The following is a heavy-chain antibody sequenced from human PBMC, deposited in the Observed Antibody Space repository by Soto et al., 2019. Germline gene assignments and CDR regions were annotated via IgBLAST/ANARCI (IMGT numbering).Heavy chain of an antibody. D-gene: IGHD2-2*01. CDR2: ISSSSSYI. V-gene: IGHV3-21*01. J-gene: IGHJ3*02. CDR3: ARDSGLYCSSTSCYDAFDI. Sequence: GGSLRLSCAASGFTFSSYSMNWVRQAPGKGLEWVSSISSSSSYIYYADSVKGRFTISRDNAKNSLYLQMNSLRAEDTAVYYCARDSGLYCSSTSCYDAFDIWGQGTMVTVSS. CDR1: GFTFSSYS.